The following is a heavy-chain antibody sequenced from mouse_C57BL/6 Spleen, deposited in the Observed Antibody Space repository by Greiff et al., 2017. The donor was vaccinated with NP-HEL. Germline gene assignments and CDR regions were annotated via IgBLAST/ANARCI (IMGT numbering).Heavy chain of an antibody. CDR1: GFTFSSYA. J-gene: IGHJ2*01. CDR3: ARDGGETTDY. Sequence: EVKLVESGGGLVKPGGSLKLSCAASGFTFSSYAMSWFRQTPEKRLEWVATISDGGSYTYYPDNVKGRFTISRDNAKNNLYLQMSHLKSEDTAMYYCARDGGETTDYWGQGTTLTVSS. CDR2: ISDGGSYT. D-gene: IGHD2-12*01. V-gene: IGHV5-4*01.